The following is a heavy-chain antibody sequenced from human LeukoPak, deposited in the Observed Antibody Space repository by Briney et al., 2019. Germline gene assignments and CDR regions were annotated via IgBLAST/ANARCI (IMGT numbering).Heavy chain of an antibody. J-gene: IGHJ3*02. CDR2: VNPNSGGT. D-gene: IGHD6-13*01. CDR1: GYTFTGYY. V-gene: IGHV1-2*02. Sequence: ASVKVSCKASGYTFTGYYMHWVRQAPGQGLECMGWVNPNSGGTNYAQKFQGRVTMPRDTSISTAYMEVSRLRSDDTAVYYCARDHGSSWYRDAFDIWGQGTMVTVSS. CDR3: ARDHGSSWYRDAFDI.